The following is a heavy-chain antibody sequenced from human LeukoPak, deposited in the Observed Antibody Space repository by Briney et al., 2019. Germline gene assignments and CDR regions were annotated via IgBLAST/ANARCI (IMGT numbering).Heavy chain of an antibody. D-gene: IGHD3-22*01. CDR2: ISYDGSNK. V-gene: IGHV3-30*03. Sequence: GGSLRLSCAASGFTFSSYGMHWVRQAPGKGLEWVAVISYDGSNKYYADSVKGRFTISRDNSKNTLYLQMNSLRAEDTAVYYCARYGYYYDSSGYPEGGYYGMDVWGQGTTVTVSS. J-gene: IGHJ6*02. CDR3: ARYGYYYDSSGYPEGGYYGMDV. CDR1: GFTFSSYG.